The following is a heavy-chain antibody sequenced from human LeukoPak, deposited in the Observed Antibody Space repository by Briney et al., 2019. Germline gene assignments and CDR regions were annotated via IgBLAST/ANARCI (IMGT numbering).Heavy chain of an antibody. V-gene: IGHV1-69*13. CDR3: AREGGVVPAAIDWFDP. Sequence: ASVKVSCKASGGTFSSYAISWVRQAPGQGLEWMGGIIPIFGTANYAQKFQGRVTITADESTSTAYMELSSLRSEDTAVYYCAREGGVVPAAIDWFDPWGQEPWSPSPQ. D-gene: IGHD2-2*01. J-gene: IGHJ5*02. CDR1: GGTFSSYA. CDR2: IIPIFGTA.